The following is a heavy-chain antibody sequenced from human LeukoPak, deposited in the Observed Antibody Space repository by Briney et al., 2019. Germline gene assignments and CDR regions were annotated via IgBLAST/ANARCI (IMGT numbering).Heavy chain of an antibody. Sequence: SETLSLTCIVSGGPFISGSYHWSWLRQPPGKGLEWIGHGYYTGSTNYNPSLKSRVTISVDTSNFQFSLKLSSVTAADTAVYYCARDGIAAAGSRYYGMEVWGQGTTVTVSS. J-gene: IGHJ6*02. CDR3: ARDGIAAAGSRYYGMEV. D-gene: IGHD6-13*01. CDR2: GYYTGST. V-gene: IGHV4-61*01. CDR1: GGPFISGSYH.